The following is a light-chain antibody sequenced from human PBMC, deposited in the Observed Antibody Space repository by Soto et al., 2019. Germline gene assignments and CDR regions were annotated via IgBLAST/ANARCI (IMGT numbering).Light chain of an antibody. J-gene: IGKJ2*01. CDR1: QGISSY. Sequence: AIRMTQSPSTFSASPGDRATITCRASQGISSYLAWYQQKPGNAPKLLIYAASTLQSGVPARFSGSGSGTDFTLTISCLQSEDFATYYCQHYYSYPYTFGQGTKLEIK. CDR3: QHYYSYPYT. CDR2: AAS. V-gene: IGKV1-8*01.